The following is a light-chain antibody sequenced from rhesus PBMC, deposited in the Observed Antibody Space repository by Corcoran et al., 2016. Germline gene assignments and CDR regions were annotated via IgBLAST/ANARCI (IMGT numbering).Light chain of an antibody. CDR3: LQYSSSPFT. Sequence: DIQMNQSPSSLSASVGDTVTITCRTSQSIRRWLYWYQQKPGKAPKLLISNESSLQSGVPSRFSGSGAGTDFTLTISSLQPEDVATYYRLQYSSSPFTFGPGTKLDIK. CDR1: QSIRRW. CDR2: NES. V-gene: IGKV1-22*01. J-gene: IGKJ3*01.